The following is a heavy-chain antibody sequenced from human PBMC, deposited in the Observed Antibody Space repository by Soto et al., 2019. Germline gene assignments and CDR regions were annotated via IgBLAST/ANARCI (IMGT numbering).Heavy chain of an antibody. CDR2: ISYDGSNK. J-gene: IGHJ5*02. D-gene: IGHD2-8*01. CDR1: GCTFSSYA. Sequence: GGSLRLSCAASGCTFSSYAMHWVRQAPGKGLEWVAVISYDGSNKYYADSVKGRFTISRDNSKNTLYLQMNSLRAEDTAVYYCARDQVLMVYGNWFDPWGQGTLVTVSS. V-gene: IGHV3-30-3*01. CDR3: ARDQVLMVYGNWFDP.